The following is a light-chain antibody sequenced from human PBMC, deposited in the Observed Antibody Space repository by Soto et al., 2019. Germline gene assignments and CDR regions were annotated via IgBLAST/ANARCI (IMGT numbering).Light chain of an antibody. Sequence: EIVLTQSPGTLSLSPGERATLSCRASQSVSSSYLAWYQQKPGQAPRLLIYGASSRSTGIPDRFGGSGSGPDFTLTISSLEPEDVAVYYGQQYGSSPPYTFGQGSKLEIK. J-gene: IGKJ2*01. V-gene: IGKV3-20*01. CDR3: QQYGSSPPYT. CDR2: GAS. CDR1: QSVSSSY.